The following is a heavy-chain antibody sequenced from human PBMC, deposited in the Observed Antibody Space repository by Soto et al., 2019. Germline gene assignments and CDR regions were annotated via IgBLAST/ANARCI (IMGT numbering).Heavy chain of an antibody. CDR2: ISAYNGNT. CDR3: ARDGLGDIYSGYDSGP. D-gene: IGHD5-12*01. CDR1: GYTLTSYG. V-gene: IGHV1-18*04. J-gene: IGHJ5*02. Sequence: ASVKVSCKASGYTLTSYGISWVRQAPGQGLEGMGWISAYNGNTNYAQKLQGRVTMTTDTSTSTAYMELRSLRSDDTAVYYCARDGLGDIYSGYDSGPWGQGTLVTVSS.